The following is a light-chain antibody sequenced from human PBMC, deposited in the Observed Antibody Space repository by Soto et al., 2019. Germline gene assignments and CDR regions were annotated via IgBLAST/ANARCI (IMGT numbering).Light chain of an antibody. J-gene: IGKJ1*01. CDR3: QQYNNWPPWT. V-gene: IGKV3-15*01. Sequence: EIVLPQSPATLSVSPGERATLSCRASQSVSSNLAWYQQKPGQAPRLLIYGASTRATGIPARFSGSGSGTAVTLTISSLPSEDFAVYYWQQYNNWPPWTFGQGTKVEIK. CDR2: GAS. CDR1: QSVSSN.